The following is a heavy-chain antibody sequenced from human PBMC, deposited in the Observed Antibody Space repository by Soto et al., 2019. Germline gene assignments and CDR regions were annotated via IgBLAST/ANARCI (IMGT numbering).Heavy chain of an antibody. CDR3: ARLEGLATISYYFDF. CDR2: IYFRGNT. J-gene: IGHJ4*02. V-gene: IGHV4-39*01. CDR1: GDSINSDKYY. Sequence: SETLSLTCSVSGDSINSDKYYWGWIRQPPGKGLEWIGSIYFRGNTYYNPSLQTRVTISLDKSKSQFSLKLNSVSAADSAVYFCARLEGLATISYYFDFWGQGALVTVSS. D-gene: IGHD3-9*01.